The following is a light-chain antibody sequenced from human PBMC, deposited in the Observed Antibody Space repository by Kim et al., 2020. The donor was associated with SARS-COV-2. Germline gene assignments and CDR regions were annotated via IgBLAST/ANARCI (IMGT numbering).Light chain of an antibody. CDR2: GKN. CDR1: SLRTYY. Sequence: ALGQTVRITCQGDSLRTYYASWYQKKPGQAPILVIYGKNSRPSGIPDRFSGSGSGNTASLTVTGAQAVDEADYYCNSRDNSGDHVVFGGGTQLTVL. V-gene: IGLV3-19*01. J-gene: IGLJ2*01. CDR3: NSRDNSGDHVV.